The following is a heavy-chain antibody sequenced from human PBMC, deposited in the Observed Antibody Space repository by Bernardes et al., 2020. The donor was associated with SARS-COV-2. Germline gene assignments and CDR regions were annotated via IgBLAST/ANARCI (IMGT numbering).Heavy chain of an antibody. D-gene: IGHD5-18*01. CDR1: GFTFSSYG. Sequence: GGSLRLSCAASGFTFSSYGMHWVRQAPGKGLEWVAVISYDGSNKYYADSVKGRFTISRDNSKNTLYLQMNSLRAEDTAVYYCAKEVVGRIVDTAIGGSYYYYGMDVWGQGTTVTVSS. CDR2: ISYDGSNK. CDR3: AKEVVGRIVDTAIGGSYYYYGMDV. V-gene: IGHV3-30*18. J-gene: IGHJ6*02.